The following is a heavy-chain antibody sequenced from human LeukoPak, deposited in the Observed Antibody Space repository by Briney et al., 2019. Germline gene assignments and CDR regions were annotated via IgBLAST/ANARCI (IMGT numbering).Heavy chain of an antibody. CDR3: AKPAISSRGWYYDY. CDR1: GFTFGNYA. D-gene: IGHD6-19*01. V-gene: IGHV3-23*01. J-gene: IGHJ4*02. CDR2: INDSGGST. Sequence: GGSLRLSCAASGFTFGNYAMSWVRQAPGKGLEWVSAINDSGGSTYYADSVKGRFTISRDNSKNTLYLQMNSLRAENTAVYYCAKPAISSRGWYYDYWGQGTLVTVSS.